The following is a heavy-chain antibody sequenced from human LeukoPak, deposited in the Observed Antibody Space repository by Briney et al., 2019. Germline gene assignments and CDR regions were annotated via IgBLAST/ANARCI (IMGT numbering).Heavy chain of an antibody. CDR2: FYPGDSDT. D-gene: IGHD5-24*01. J-gene: IGHJ4*02. Sequence: GESLKISCEGSGYSFTNYWIGWVRQMPGKGLEWMGIFYPGDSDTRYSPSFQGQVTISADKSISTAYLQWSSLKASDTAMYYCARSEMATITGFDYWGQGTLVTVSS. V-gene: IGHV5-51*01. CDR1: GYSFTNYW. CDR3: ARSEMATITGFDY.